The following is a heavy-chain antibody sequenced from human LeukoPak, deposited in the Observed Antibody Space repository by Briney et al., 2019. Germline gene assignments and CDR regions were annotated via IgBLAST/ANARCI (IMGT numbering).Heavy chain of an antibody. CDR1: EYRFTSNC. J-gene: IGHJ4*02. D-gene: IGHD6-13*01. CDR3: GKEGSSSWHYAY. Sequence: GESLKISCKGSEYRFTSNCIGLVRELPGKGVGWMGIIYPGAPDTKYSPSVQGQFTMSAAKAISTDYLQWSSLKASETAMYYCGKEGSSSWHYAYWGQGTVVTVSS. V-gene: IGHV5-51*01. CDR2: IYPGAPDT.